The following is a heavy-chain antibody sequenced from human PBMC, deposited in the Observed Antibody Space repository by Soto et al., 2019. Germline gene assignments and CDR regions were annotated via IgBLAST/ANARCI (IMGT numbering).Heavy chain of an antibody. D-gene: IGHD3-10*01. V-gene: IGHV2-5*02. Sequence: QITLKESGPTLVQPTQTLTLTCTFSGFSLSTSGVGVGWIRQPTGKALEWLALIYWDDDKRDRPSLKSRLTITKDTSKNQVVLTMTNMDPVDTATYYCARYYYGSGSYPNWFDPWGQGTLVTVSS. J-gene: IGHJ5*02. CDR3: ARYYYGSGSYPNWFDP. CDR2: IYWDDDK. CDR1: GFSLSTSGVG.